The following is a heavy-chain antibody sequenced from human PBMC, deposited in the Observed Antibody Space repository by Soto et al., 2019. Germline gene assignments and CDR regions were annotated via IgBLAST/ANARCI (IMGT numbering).Heavy chain of an antibody. CDR1: VFTFSSYP. D-gene: IGHD3-22*01. J-gene: IGHJ6*02. CDR3: AGSGYYYYYYGMDV. V-gene: IGHV3-23*01. Sequence: GGPLRLSCAASVFTFSSYPMSCVRQAPGQGLEWVSAISGSGGSTYYAESVKGRFTISRDNSKNTLYLQMNSLRAEDTAVYYCAGSGYYYYYYGMDVWGQGTTVTVSS. CDR2: ISGSGGST.